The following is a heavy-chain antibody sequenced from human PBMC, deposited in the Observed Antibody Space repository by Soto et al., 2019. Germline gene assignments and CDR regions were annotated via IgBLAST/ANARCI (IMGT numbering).Heavy chain of an antibody. CDR2: IIPSFGTA. CDR3: ARRMTTGTSYYFDY. D-gene: IGHD4-17*01. CDR1: VGTFSSYA. Sequence: QVQLVQSGAEVKKPGSSVKVACQASVGTFSSYALTWVRQAAGHGLAWMGGIIPSFGTANYAQKFQGRVTITADESTSTAYMELSSLRSEDTAGYDCARRMTTGTSYYFDYWGQGTLVTVSS. V-gene: IGHV1-69*01. J-gene: IGHJ4*02.